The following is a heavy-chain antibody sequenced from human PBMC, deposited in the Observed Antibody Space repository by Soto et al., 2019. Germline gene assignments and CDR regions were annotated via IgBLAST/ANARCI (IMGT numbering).Heavy chain of an antibody. CDR3: AKVLGGGPYGSGSYYNPYFDY. Sequence: GGSLRLSCAASGFTFSSYAMSWVRQAPGKGLEWVSAISGSGGSTYYADSVKGRFTISRDNSKNTLYLQMNSLRAEDTAVYYCAKVLGGGPYGSGSYYNPYFDYWGQGTLVTVSS. CDR2: ISGSGGST. V-gene: IGHV3-23*01. D-gene: IGHD3-10*01. J-gene: IGHJ4*02. CDR1: GFTFSSYA.